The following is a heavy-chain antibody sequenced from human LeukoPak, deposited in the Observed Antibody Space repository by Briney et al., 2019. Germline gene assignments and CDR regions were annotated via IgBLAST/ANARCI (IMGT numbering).Heavy chain of an antibody. J-gene: IGHJ4*02. CDR3: ARDWDVDTAMVTVDY. D-gene: IGHD5-18*01. V-gene: IGHV3-48*01. Sequence: GGSLRLSCAGSGFTFSSYSMSWVRHAPGKGLEWVSYISGSGKTIYYADSVKGRFTITRDNTKNSLYLQMNSLGAEDTAVYYCARDWDVDTAMVTVDYWGQGTLVTVSS. CDR1: GFTFSSYS. CDR2: ISGSGKTI.